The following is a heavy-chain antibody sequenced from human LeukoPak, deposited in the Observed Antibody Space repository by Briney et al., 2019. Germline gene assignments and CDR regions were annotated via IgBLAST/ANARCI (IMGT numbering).Heavy chain of an antibody. D-gene: IGHD4-17*01. CDR1: GGSISSGGYY. J-gene: IGHJ4*02. Sequence: TLSLTCTVSGGSISSGGYYWGWIRQHPGKGLEWIGYIYYSGSTYHNPSLKSRVTISVDTSKNQFSLKLSSVTAADTAVYYCARVIHGDYARIDYWGQGTLVTVSS. CDR2: IYYSGST. V-gene: IGHV4-31*03. CDR3: ARVIHGDYARIDY.